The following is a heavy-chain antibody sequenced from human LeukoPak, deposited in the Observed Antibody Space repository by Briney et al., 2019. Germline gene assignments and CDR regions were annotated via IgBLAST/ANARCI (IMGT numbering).Heavy chain of an antibody. CDR3: VRALTGTEDF. D-gene: IGHD1-7*01. CDR1: GFTFSSYS. J-gene: IGHJ4*02. CDR2: INDDGSMT. Sequence: GSLRLSCAASGFTFSSYSMNWVRQAPGKGLVWVSRINDDGSMTSYVDSVKGRFTISRDNAKNTLYLQMNSLRVEDMAVYYCVRALTGTEDFWGQGTLVTVSS. V-gene: IGHV3-74*01.